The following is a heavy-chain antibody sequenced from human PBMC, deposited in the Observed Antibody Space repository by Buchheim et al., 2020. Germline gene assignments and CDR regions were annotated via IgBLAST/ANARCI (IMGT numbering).Heavy chain of an antibody. CDR1: GGSFSGYY. J-gene: IGHJ4*02. CDR2: IKSKTDGGTT. D-gene: IGHD3-3*01. Sequence: VQLQQWGAGLLKPSETLSLTCAVYGGSFSGYYWSWVRQAPRKGLEWVGRIKSKTDGGTTDYAAPVKGRFTISRDDSKNTLYLQMNSLKTEDTAVYYCTTDRFWGIFGVINWGQGTL. V-gene: IGHV3-15*01. CDR3: TTDRFWGIFGVIN.